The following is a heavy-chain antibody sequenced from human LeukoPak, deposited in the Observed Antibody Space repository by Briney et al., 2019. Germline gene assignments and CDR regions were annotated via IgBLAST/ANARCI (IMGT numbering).Heavy chain of an antibody. Sequence: PSETLSLTCALSGGSFSGYYWSWIRQPPGKGLEWIGEINHSGSTNYNPSLKSRVTISVDTSKNQFSLKLSSVTAADTAVYYCARGEDEGGIVVVVAATGAAFDIWGRGTMVAVSS. J-gene: IGHJ3*02. CDR1: GGSFSGYY. CDR3: ARGEDEGGIVVVVAATGAAFDI. V-gene: IGHV4-34*01. D-gene: IGHD2-15*01. CDR2: INHSGST.